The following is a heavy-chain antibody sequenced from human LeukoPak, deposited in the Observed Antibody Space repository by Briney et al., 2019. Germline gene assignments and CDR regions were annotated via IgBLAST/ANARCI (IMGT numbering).Heavy chain of an antibody. CDR2: IDPSDSYT. CDR1: GYSFTSYW. Sequence: GESLKISCKGYGYSFTSYWIIWVRQMPGKGLEWMGRIDPSDSYTNYSPSLQGHVTISVDKSISAAYLQWSNLKASDTAMYYCARARGDHYPIDYWGQGTLVTVSS. J-gene: IGHJ4*02. CDR3: ARARGDHYPIDY. D-gene: IGHD3-10*01. V-gene: IGHV5-10-1*01.